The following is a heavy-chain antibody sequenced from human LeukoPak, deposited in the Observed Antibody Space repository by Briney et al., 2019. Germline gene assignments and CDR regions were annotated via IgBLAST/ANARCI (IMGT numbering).Heavy chain of an antibody. CDR1: GYKFATYW. CDR2: IYPFDSDT. D-gene: IGHD3-9*01. V-gene: IGHV5-51*01. J-gene: IGHJ4*02. Sequence: GESLKTSCKGSGYKFATYWIGWVRQKPGKGLEWMGSIYPFDSDTRYNPSFQGQVTISADKSIITAYLQWSSLEATDTAMYYCARHMGTGDTLSGFYHWGQGTLVTVSS. CDR3: ARHMGTGDTLSGFYH.